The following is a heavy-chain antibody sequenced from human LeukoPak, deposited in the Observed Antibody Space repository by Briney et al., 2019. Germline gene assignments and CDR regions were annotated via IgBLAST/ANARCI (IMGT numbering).Heavy chain of an antibody. Sequence: ASVKVSCKAAGYTFTAYYMHWVRQAPGQGLDWMGIINPAGGSTTYAQKFQGSRLTLTRDTSTSTVYMELSSLRSEDTAVYYCARGRGVHDSHTYDYFDYWGQGSLVTVSS. CDR2: INPAGGST. CDR1: GYTFTAYY. V-gene: IGHV1-46*01. CDR3: ARGRGVHDSHTYDYFDY. D-gene: IGHD3-22*01. J-gene: IGHJ4*02.